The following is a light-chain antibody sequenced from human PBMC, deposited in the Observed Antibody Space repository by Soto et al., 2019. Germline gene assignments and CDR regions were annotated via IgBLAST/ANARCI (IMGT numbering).Light chain of an antibody. Sequence: QSVLTQPPSASGTPGQRVTISCSGSSSNVGGSNVNWYQQLPGTAPKLLIYTNNQRPSGVPDRFSGSKSGTSASLAISGLPSQDEAAYYCAAWDDSLNGRVFGTGTKV. J-gene: IGLJ1*01. CDR1: SSNVGGSN. CDR2: TNN. CDR3: AAWDDSLNGRV. V-gene: IGLV1-44*01.